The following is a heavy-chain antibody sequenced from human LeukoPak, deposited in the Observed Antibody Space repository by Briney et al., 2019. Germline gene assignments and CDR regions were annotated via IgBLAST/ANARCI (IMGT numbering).Heavy chain of an antibody. CDR1: GFSFSTYD. CDR2: STTGGYT. Sequence: GGSLRLSCVGSGFSFSTYDMGWVRQTQGKGLEWVSASTTGGYTEDSDSVKRRFTISSDNSQNTLFLQMHSLRAEDTAVYYCAKKPATIKFPFDIWGQGTLVTVSP. CDR3: AKKPATIKFPFDI. V-gene: IGHV3-23*01. D-gene: IGHD5-24*01. J-gene: IGHJ4*02.